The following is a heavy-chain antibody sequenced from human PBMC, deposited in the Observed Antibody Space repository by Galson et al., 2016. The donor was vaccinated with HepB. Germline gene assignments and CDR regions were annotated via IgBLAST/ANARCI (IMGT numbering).Heavy chain of an antibody. J-gene: IGHJ4*02. CDR2: ISGNGANT. D-gene: IGHD3-10*01. V-gene: IGHV3-23*01. CDR3: AKGARRRDSGTPMDY. Sequence: SLRLSCAASKFIFGNYGMNWVRQAPGKGLEWVSGISGNGANTFYADSVKGRFTISRDNSRNILYLQLNNLRNEDTALYYCAKGARRRDSGTPMDYWGQGTLVTVSS. CDR1: KFIFGNYG.